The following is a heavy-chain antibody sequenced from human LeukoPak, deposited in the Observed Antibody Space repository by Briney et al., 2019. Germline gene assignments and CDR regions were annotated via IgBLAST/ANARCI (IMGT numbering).Heavy chain of an antibody. V-gene: IGHV3-7*01. Sequence: GGSLRLSCAASGITLSNYWMTWVRQAPGKGLQWVANIKQDGSLTHYVDSVKGRFTISRDNAENSLFFLMDSLGVEDTAVYYCASMDGTGYVGYWGQGTLVTVSS. D-gene: IGHD2-8*02. CDR3: ASMDGTGYVGY. J-gene: IGHJ4*02. CDR1: GITLSNYW. CDR2: IKQDGSLT.